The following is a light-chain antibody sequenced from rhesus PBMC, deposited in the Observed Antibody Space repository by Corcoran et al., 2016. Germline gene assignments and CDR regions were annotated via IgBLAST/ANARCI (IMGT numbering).Light chain of an antibody. CDR1: SSDIGGYNG. CDR3: GSYRSGSTYI. Sequence: QSALTQPPSVSKSLGHSFTISCTGTSSDIGGYNGVSWYQQHPGTAPRLLIYEVSQRPSGVSDRFPGSKSGNTASLTISGLQAEDETDYYCGSYRSGSTYIFGAGTRLTVL. J-gene: IGLJ1*01. V-gene: IGLV2-38*01. CDR2: EVS.